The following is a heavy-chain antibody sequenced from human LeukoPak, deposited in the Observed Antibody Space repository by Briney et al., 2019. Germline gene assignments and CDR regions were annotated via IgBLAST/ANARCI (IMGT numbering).Heavy chain of an antibody. V-gene: IGHV4-31*03. D-gene: IGHD2-2*01. CDR3: ARGRGYCSSTSCWFDP. Sequence: PSETLSLACTVSGGSISSGGYYWSWIRQHPGKGLERIGYIYYSGSTYYNPSLKSRVTISVDTSKNQFSLKLSSVTAADTAVYYCARGRGYCSSTSCWFDPWGQGTLVTVSS. J-gene: IGHJ5*02. CDR1: GGSISSGGYY. CDR2: IYYSGST.